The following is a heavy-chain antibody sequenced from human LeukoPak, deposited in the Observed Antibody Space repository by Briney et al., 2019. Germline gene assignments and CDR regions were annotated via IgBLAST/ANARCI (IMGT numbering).Heavy chain of an antibody. CDR2: ISGSGGST. D-gene: IGHD3-22*01. J-gene: IGHJ4*02. Sequence: GGSLRLSCAASGFTFSSYAMSWVRQAPGKGLEWVSAISGSGGSTYYADSVKGRFSISRDISKNTVFLQMNSLRGEDTALYYCAKGFYDSSGDAWGQGTLVTVSS. CDR1: GFTFSSYA. CDR3: AKGFYDSSGDA. V-gene: IGHV3-23*01.